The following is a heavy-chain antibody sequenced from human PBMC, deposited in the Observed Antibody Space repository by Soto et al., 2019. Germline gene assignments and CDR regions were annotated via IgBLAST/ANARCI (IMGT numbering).Heavy chain of an antibody. CDR1: GYTFTGYY. CDR3: VRDRSKQWLVLSAFDI. V-gene: IGHV1-2*04. Sequence: QVQLVQSGAEVKKPGASVKVSCKASGYTFTGYYMHWVRQAPGQGLEWMGWINPNSGGTNYAQKFQGWVTMTRDTSISTAYMELSRLRSDDTAVYYCVRDRSKQWLVLSAFDIWGQGTMVTVSS. CDR2: INPNSGGT. J-gene: IGHJ3*02. D-gene: IGHD6-19*01.